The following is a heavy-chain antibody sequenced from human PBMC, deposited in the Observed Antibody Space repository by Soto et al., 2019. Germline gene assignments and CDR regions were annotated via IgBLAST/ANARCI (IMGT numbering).Heavy chain of an antibody. Sequence: QVPLVQSGAEVKKPGSSVKVSCKASGGTFSSYAITWVRQAPGQGLEWMGGIIPIFGTANYAQKFQARVTITADESTSTAYMELSSLRSEDTAVYYCAGDRGPSSGYYPYWFDPWGQGTLVTVSS. CDR3: AGDRGPSSGYYPYWFDP. D-gene: IGHD3-22*01. CDR1: GGTFSSYA. J-gene: IGHJ5*02. V-gene: IGHV1-69*12. CDR2: IIPIFGTA.